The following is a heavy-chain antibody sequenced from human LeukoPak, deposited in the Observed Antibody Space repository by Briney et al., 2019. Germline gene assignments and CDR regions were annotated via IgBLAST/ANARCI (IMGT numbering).Heavy chain of an antibody. CDR1: GFTFSSYS. Sequence: GVLRLSCAASGFTFSSYSMNWVRQAPGKGLEWVSSISSSSTYIYYADSVKGRFTISRDNAKNSLYLQMNSLRAEDTAVYYCARGGAAVVVVAATGGMDVWGQGTTVTVSS. CDR2: ISSSSTYI. V-gene: IGHV3-21*01. J-gene: IGHJ6*02. D-gene: IGHD2-15*01. CDR3: ARGGAAVVVVAATGGMDV.